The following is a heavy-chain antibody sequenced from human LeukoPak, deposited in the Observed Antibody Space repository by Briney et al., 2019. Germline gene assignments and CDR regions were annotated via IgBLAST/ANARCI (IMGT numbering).Heavy chain of an antibody. CDR3: TRDQYYDFWSGYELDY. CDR1: GFTFSSYA. CDR2: ISGSGGST. D-gene: IGHD3-3*01. J-gene: IGHJ4*02. V-gene: IGHV3-23*01. Sequence: GGSLRLSCAASGFTFSSYAMSWVRQAPGKGLEWVSAISGSGGSTYYADSVKGRFTISRDNSKNTLYLQMNSLRAEDTAVYYCTRDQYYDFWSGYELDYWGQGTLVTVSS.